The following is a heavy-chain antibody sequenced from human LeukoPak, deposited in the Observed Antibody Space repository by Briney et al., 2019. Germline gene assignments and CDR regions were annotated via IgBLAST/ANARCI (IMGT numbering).Heavy chain of an antibody. CDR1: GGSISSYY. D-gene: IGHD3-3*01. Sequence: PSETLSLTCTVSGGSISSYYWSWIRQPPGKGLEWIGYIYYSGSTNYNPSLKSRVTISVDTSKNQFSLKLSSVTAADTAVYYCATNRYDFWSGYSAFDIWGQGTMVTVSS. V-gene: IGHV4-59*08. CDR3: ATNRYDFWSGYSAFDI. J-gene: IGHJ3*02. CDR2: IYYSGST.